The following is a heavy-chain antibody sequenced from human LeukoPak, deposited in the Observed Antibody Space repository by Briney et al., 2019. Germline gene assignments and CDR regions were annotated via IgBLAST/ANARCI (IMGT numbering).Heavy chain of an antibody. CDR1: GFTLSSYT. Sequence: PGGSLRLSCAASGFTLSSYTMNRVRQAPGKGLEWVSSITSSSYIYYADSVKGRFTISRDNAKNSLYLQMDSLRAEDTAVYYCAKDLGGRHQVDYWGQGTLVTVSS. V-gene: IGHV3-21*01. CDR2: ITSSSYI. D-gene: IGHD3-10*01. J-gene: IGHJ4*02. CDR3: AKDLGGRHQVDY.